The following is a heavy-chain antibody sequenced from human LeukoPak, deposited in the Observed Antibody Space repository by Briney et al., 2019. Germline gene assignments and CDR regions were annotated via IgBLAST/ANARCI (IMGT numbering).Heavy chain of an antibody. CDR3: AHSSYYDSSGYYPYAFDI. CDR2: IYWDDDK. CDR1: GFSLSTSGVG. J-gene: IGHJ3*02. V-gene: IGHV2-5*02. Sequence: ESGPTLVNPTQTLTLTCTFSGFSLSTSGVGVGWIRQPPGKALEWLALIYWDDDKRYSPSLKSRLTITKDTSKNQVVLTMTNMDPVDTATYYCAHSSYYDSSGYYPYAFDIWGQGTMVTVSS. D-gene: IGHD3-22*01.